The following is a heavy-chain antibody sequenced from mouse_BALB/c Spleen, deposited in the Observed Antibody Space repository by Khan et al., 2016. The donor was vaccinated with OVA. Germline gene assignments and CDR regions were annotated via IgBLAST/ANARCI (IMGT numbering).Heavy chain of an antibody. Sequence: VQLQQSGPELVKPGASVKMSCMASGYTFTSYVIHWVRQKPGQDLEWIGYIYPYNDDTKYNEKFKGKATLTSDKSSSTAFMELSSLTSEDSAFYYCTRQLRLPGFPYWGQGTLVTVSA. J-gene: IGHJ3*01. CDR2: IYPYNDDT. D-gene: IGHD1-2*01. V-gene: IGHV1S136*01. CDR1: GYTFTSYV. CDR3: TRQLRLPGFPY.